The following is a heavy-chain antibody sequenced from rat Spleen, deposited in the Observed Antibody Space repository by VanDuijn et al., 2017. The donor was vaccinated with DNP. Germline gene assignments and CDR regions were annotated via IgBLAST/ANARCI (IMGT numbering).Heavy chain of an antibody. D-gene: IGHD1-11*01. Sequence: EVKLVESGGGLVQPGRSLKLSCAPSAFNFNDYWMGWVRQAPGKGLEWIGEINKDSSTINYSPSLKDKFTISRDNAQNTLYLQMSKLGSEDTAIYYCARLGWHGWFAYWGQGTLVTVSS. J-gene: IGHJ3*01. CDR1: AFNFNDYW. CDR3: ARLGWHGWFAY. V-gene: IGHV4-2*01. CDR2: INKDSSTI.